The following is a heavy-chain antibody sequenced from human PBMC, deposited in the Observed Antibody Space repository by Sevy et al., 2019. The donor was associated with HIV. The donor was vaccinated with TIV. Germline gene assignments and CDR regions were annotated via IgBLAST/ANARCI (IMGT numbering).Heavy chain of an antibody. Sequence: GGSLRLSCAASGFTFSDHYMEWVRQAPGKGLEWVGRTRNKADSYTTEYAASVKGRFTISRDDSKNSLYLQMNSLKTEDTAVYYCTTHAGIAAAGRVFDYWGQGTLVTISS. J-gene: IGHJ4*02. D-gene: IGHD6-13*01. V-gene: IGHV3-72*01. CDR1: GFTFSDHY. CDR3: TTHAGIAAAGRVFDY. CDR2: TRNKADSYTT.